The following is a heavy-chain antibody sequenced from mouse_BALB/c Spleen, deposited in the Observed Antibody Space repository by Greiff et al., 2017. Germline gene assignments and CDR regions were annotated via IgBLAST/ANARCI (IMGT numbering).Heavy chain of an antibody. V-gene: IGHV5-17*02. CDR2: ISSGSSTI. CDR1: GFTFSSFG. J-gene: IGHJ4*01. CDR3: ARGRYRYAMDY. D-gene: IGHD2-14*01. Sequence: EVQGVESGGGLVQPGGSRKLSCAASGFTFSSFGMHWVRQAPEKGLEWVAYISSGSSTIYYADTVKGRFTISRDNPKNTLVLQMTSLRSEDTAMYYCARGRYRYAMDYWGQGTSVTVSS.